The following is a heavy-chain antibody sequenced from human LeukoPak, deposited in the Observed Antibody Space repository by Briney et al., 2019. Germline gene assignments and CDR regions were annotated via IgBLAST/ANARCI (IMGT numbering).Heavy chain of an antibody. CDR1: GFTFSSYS. V-gene: IGHV3-21*04. J-gene: IGHJ6*02. Sequence: KTGGSLRLSCAASGFTFSSYSMNWVRQAPGKGLEWVSSISSSSSYIYYADSVKGRFTISRDNAKNSLYLQMNSLRAEDTAVYYCASGGSYNYYYYYYGMDVWGQGTTVTVSS. CDR3: ASGGSYNYYYYYYGMDV. CDR2: ISSSSSYI. D-gene: IGHD1-1*01.